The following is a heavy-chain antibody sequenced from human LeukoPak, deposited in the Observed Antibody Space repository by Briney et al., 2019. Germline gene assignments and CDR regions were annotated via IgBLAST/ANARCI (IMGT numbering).Heavy chain of an antibody. Sequence: PGGSLRLSCAASGFTFSNAWMGWVRQTPGKGLEWVGRIKSKTDGGTTDYVAPVKGRFTISRDDSKNTLYLQMNSLKSEDTAVYYCTTDYGSGSYRYFNYWGQGTLVTVSS. CDR2: IKSKTDGGTT. CDR1: GFTFSNAW. CDR3: TTDYGSGSYRYFNY. D-gene: IGHD3-10*01. V-gene: IGHV3-15*01. J-gene: IGHJ4*02.